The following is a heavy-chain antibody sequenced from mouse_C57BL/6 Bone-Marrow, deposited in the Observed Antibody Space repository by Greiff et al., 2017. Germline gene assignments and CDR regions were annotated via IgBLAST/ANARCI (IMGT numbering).Heavy chain of an antibody. CDR3: ARDYPKEAMDY. V-gene: IGHV8-8*01. CDR1: GFSLSTFGMG. J-gene: IGHJ4*01. Sequence: QVQLKESGPGILQPSQTLSLTCSFSGFSLSTFGMGVGWLRQPSGKGLEWLAHIWWDDDKYYNPALKSRLTISKDTSKNQAFLKIANGDTADTATYDCARDYPKEAMDYWGQGTSVTVAS. CDR2: IWWDDDK. D-gene: IGHD5-5*01.